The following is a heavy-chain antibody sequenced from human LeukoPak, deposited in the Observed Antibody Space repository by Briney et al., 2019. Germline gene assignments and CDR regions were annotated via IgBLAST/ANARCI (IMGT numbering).Heavy chain of an antibody. D-gene: IGHD6-13*01. Sequence: GGSLRLSCAASGFTFSSYDMHWVRQATGKGLEWVSGVGTAGDTYYPGSVKGRFSISRENAKNSLYLQMSSLRAGDTAVYYCARAAGPGNYLDYWGQGTLVTVSS. CDR3: ARAAGPGNYLDY. J-gene: IGHJ4*02. CDR1: GFTFSSYD. V-gene: IGHV3-13*01. CDR2: VGTAGDT.